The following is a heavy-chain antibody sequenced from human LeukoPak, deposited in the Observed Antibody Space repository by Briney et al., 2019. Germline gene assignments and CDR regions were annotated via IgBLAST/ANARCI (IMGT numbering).Heavy chain of an antibody. J-gene: IGHJ3*02. V-gene: IGHV3-33*01. CDR2: IWYDGSNK. D-gene: IGHD2-15*01. Sequence: GGSLRLSCAASGFTFSSYGMHWVRQAPGKGLEWVAVIWYDGSNKYYADSVKGRFTISRDNSKNTLYLQMNSLRAEDTAVYYCARGYCSGGSCYETYHDDIDIWGQGTMVTVSS. CDR1: GFTFSSYG. CDR3: ARGYCSGGSCYETYHDDIDI.